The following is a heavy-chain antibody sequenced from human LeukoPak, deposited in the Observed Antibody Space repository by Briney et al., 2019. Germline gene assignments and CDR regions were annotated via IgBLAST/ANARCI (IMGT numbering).Heavy chain of an antibody. CDR2: INPKSGGT. J-gene: IGHJ3*02. D-gene: IGHD3-10*01. CDR3: ARNLWFGESSDAFDM. V-gene: IGHV1-2*02. Sequence: GASVKVSCKASGYSFTGHYMHWVRQAPGQGLEWMGWINPKSGGTNYAQKFQGRVTMTRDTSISTAYMDMSSLRSDDTAVHYCARNLWFGESSDAFDMWGQGTMVTVSS. CDR1: GYSFTGHY.